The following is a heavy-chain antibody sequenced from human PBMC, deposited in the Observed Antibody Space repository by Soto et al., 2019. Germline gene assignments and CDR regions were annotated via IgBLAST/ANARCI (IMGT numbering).Heavy chain of an antibody. CDR3: ARGVVPAAIGQYSSSWYGY. CDR2: IYPGDSDT. D-gene: IGHD6-13*01. CDR1: GYSFTSYW. Sequence: GESLKISSRGSGYSFTSYWIGWVRQMPGKGLEWMGIIYPGDSDTRYSPSFQGQVTISADKSISTAYLQWSSLKASDTAMYYCARGVVPAAIGQYSSSWYGYWGQGTLVTVSS. J-gene: IGHJ4*02. V-gene: IGHV5-51*01.